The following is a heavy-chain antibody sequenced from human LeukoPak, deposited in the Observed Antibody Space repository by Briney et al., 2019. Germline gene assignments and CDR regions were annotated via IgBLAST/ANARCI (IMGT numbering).Heavy chain of an antibody. V-gene: IGHV4-34*01. D-gene: IGHD3-9*01. Sequence: SETLSLTCAVYGGSFSGYYWSWIRQPPGKGLEWIGEINHSGSTNYNPSLKSRVTISVDTSKNQFSLELSSVTAADTAVYYCARHVRLRYFDWLLPDPLQFDYWGQGTLVTVSS. CDR3: ARHVRLRYFDWLLPDPLQFDY. CDR1: GGSFSGYY. CDR2: INHSGST. J-gene: IGHJ4*02.